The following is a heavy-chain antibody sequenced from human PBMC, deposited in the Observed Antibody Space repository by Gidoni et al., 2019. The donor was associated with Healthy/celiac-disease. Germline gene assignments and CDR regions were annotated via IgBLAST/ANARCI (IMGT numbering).Heavy chain of an antibody. CDR1: GFTFSNAW. J-gene: IGHJ3*02. Sequence: EVQLVESGGGLVKPGGSLRLSCAASGFTFSNAWLNWVRQAPGKGLEWVGRIKSKTDGGTTDYAAPVKGRFTISRDDSKNTLYLQMNSLKTEDTAVYYCTTVRAGYYGSGNWVDAFDIWGQGTMVTVSS. D-gene: IGHD3-10*01. CDR2: IKSKTDGGTT. CDR3: TTVRAGYYGSGNWVDAFDI. V-gene: IGHV3-15*07.